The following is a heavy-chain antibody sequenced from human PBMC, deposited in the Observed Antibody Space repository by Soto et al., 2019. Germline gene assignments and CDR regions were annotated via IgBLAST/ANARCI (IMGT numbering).Heavy chain of an antibody. CDR1: GYTFTSYH. Sequence: QVQLVQSGAEVKKPGASVKVSCKTSGYTFTSYHISWVRQAPGQGLEWMGWISAYNTNTNYAQKFQGRVTITTDTATATPYTELRSLSSDDTAVYYCARDTQPTDYWGQGTLVTVSS. CDR2: ISAYNTNT. CDR3: ARDTQPTDY. J-gene: IGHJ4*02. V-gene: IGHV1-18*01.